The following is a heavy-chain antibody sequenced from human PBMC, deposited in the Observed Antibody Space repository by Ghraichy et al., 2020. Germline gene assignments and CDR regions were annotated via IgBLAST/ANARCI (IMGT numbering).Heavy chain of an antibody. CDR3: ARDNPGVVSRPDFDY. Sequence: GESLNISCAASGFTFSSYSMNWVRQAPGKGLEWVSSISSSSSYIYYADSVKGRFTISRDNAKNSLYLQMNSLRAEDTAVYYCARDNPGVVSRPDFDYWGQGTLVTVSS. D-gene: IGHD2-21*01. CDR1: GFTFSSYS. V-gene: IGHV3-21*01. J-gene: IGHJ4*02. CDR2: ISSSSSYI.